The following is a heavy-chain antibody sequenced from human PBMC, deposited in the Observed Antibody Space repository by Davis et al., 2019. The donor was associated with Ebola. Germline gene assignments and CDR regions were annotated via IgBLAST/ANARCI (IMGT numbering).Heavy chain of an antibody. D-gene: IGHD1-26*01. CDR2: INHSGST. CDR3: ARVTLGATDY. CDR1: GGSFSGYF. V-gene: IGHV4-34*01. J-gene: IGHJ4*02. Sequence: MPSETLSLTCAVYGGSFSGYFWTWIRQPPGKGLEWIGEINHSGSTNYNPSLKSRVTISVDTSKNQFSLKLSSVTAADTAVYYCARVTLGATDYWGQGTLVTVSS.